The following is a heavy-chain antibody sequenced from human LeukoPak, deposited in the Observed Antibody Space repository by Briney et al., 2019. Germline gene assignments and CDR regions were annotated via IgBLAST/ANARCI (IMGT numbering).Heavy chain of an antibody. CDR2: IYYSGST. Sequence: SETLSLTCTVSGGSISSYYWSWIRQPPGKGLEWIGYIYYSGSTNYNPSLKSRVTISVDTSKNQFSLKLSSVTAADTAVYYCARHNYVDTASFDYWGQGTLVTVSS. J-gene: IGHJ4*02. CDR3: ARHNYVDTASFDY. CDR1: GGSISSYY. V-gene: IGHV4-59*08. D-gene: IGHD5-18*01.